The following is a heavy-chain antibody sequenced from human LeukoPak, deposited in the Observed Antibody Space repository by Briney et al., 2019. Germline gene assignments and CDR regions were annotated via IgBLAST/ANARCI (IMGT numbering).Heavy chain of an antibody. V-gene: IGHV3-74*01. Sequence: GGSLRLSCRASGFNLSDYWMHWVRQAPGEGLVWVSRINRDGRSAGYADSVKGRFTISRDNSKNTLYLEMNSLRAEDTAVYYCASARALYGYSGYDEPYFDYWGQGTLVTVSS. CDR2: INRDGRSA. CDR3: ASARALYGYSGYDEPYFDY. J-gene: IGHJ4*02. D-gene: IGHD5-12*01. CDR1: GFNLSDYW.